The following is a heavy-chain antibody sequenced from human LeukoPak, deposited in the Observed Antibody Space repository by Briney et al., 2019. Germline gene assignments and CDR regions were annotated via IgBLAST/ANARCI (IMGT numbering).Heavy chain of an antibody. CDR2: IIPIFGTA. V-gene: IGHV1-69*13. Sequence: SVKVSCKAFGGTFSSYGISWVRQAPGQGLEWMGGIIPIFGTANSAQKFQGRVTITADESTSTAYMELSSLRSEDTAVYYCARDGALYQLPVDYWGQGTLVTVSS. CDR3: ARDGALYQLPVDY. J-gene: IGHJ4*02. CDR1: GGTFSSYG. D-gene: IGHD2-2*01.